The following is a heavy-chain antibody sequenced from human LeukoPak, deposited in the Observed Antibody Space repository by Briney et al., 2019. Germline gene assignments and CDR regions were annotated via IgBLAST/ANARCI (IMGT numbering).Heavy chain of an antibody. CDR2: ISGSGGST. CDR1: GVTFSSYA. Sequence: PLGCLRLSCAASGVTFSSYAMSWVRQAPGEGLEWVSAISGSGGSTYYADSAKGRFTISRDNSKNTLYLPMNSLRAEDTAVYYCAKDGLLWFGEYGDDAFDIWGQGTMVTVSS. D-gene: IGHD3-10*01. J-gene: IGHJ3*02. V-gene: IGHV3-23*01. CDR3: AKDGLLWFGEYGDDAFDI.